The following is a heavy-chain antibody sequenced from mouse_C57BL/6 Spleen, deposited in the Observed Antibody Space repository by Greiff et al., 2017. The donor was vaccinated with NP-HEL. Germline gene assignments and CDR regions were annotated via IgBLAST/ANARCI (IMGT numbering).Heavy chain of an antibody. CDR3: ARDGGQGYFDY. D-gene: IGHD3-3*01. J-gene: IGHJ2*01. V-gene: IGHV3-6*01. Sequence: EVHLVESGPGLVKPSQSLSLTCSVTGYSITSGYYWNWIRQFPGNKLEWMGYISYDGSNNYNPSLKNRISITRDTSKNQFFLKLNSVTTEDTATYYCARDGGQGYFDYWGQGTTLTVSS. CDR2: ISYDGSN. CDR1: GYSITSGYY.